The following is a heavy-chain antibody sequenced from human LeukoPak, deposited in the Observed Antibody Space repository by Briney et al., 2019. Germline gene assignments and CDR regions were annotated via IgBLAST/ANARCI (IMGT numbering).Heavy chain of an antibody. CDR1: GFTFSSYS. CDR2: ITSSNNYI. J-gene: IGHJ6*03. Sequence: PGGSLRLSCAASGFTFSSYSMNWVRQAPGKGLEWFSSITSSNNYIYYGDSVKGRFTISRDDAKNSLFLQMNSLRAEDTATYYCARGEFGDYYYFYMDVWGKGTTVTVSS. V-gene: IGHV3-21*01. CDR3: ARGEFGDYYYFYMDV. D-gene: IGHD2/OR15-2a*01.